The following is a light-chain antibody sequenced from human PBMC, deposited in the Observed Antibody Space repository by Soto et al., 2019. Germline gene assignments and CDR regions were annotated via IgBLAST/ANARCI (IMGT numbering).Light chain of an antibody. CDR1: QSVGSN. CDR3: QQYGSSIQT. CDR2: GAS. Sequence: EIVMTQSPATLSVSPGERVTLSCRARQSVGSNLAWYQQKPGQAPRLLIYGASTRATGIPARFSGSGSGTEFTLTISRLEPEDFAVYYCQQYGSSIQTFGQGTKV. J-gene: IGKJ1*01. V-gene: IGKV3-15*01.